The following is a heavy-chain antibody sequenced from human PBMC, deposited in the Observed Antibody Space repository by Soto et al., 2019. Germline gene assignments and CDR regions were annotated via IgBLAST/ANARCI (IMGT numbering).Heavy chain of an antibody. J-gene: IGHJ6*02. Sequence: VRQAPGQGLEWMGGIIPIFGTANYAQKSQGRVTITADKSTSTAYMELSSLRSEDTAVYYCARGRRDYYYYGMDVWGQGTTVTVS. CDR2: IIPIFGTA. CDR3: ARGRRDYYYYGMDV. V-gene: IGHV1-69*06.